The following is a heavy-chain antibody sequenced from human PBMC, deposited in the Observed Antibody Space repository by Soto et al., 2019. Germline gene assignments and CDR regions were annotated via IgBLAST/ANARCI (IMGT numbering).Heavy chain of an antibody. D-gene: IGHD5-12*01. CDR1: GGSFSGYY. Sequence: PSETLSLTYAVYGGSFSGYYWSWIRQPPGKGLEWIGEINHSGSTNYNPSLKSRVTISVDTSKNQFSLKLSSVTAADTAVYYCARSRGGYAVEMATIRAGYFDYWGQGTLVTVSS. V-gene: IGHV4-34*01. CDR3: ARSRGGYAVEMATIRAGYFDY. CDR2: INHSGST. J-gene: IGHJ4*02.